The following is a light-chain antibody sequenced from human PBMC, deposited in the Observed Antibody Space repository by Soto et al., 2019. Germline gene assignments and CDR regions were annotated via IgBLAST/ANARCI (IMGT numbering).Light chain of an antibody. Sequence: DIQMTQSPSSLSASVGDRVTITCRASQTIKNYLNWYRQRPGKAPEFLIYAASSLQSGVPSRFSGSGSGTDFTLTISSLQPEDFAAYYCQQNFNTPWTFGQGTEVEIK. V-gene: IGKV1-39*01. J-gene: IGKJ1*01. CDR2: AAS. CDR1: QTIKNY. CDR3: QQNFNTPWT.